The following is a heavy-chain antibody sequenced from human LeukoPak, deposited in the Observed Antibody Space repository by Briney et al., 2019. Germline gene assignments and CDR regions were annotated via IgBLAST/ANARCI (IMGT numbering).Heavy chain of an antibody. CDR3: ARVPRGDYVDY. D-gene: IGHD3-10*01. CDR2: ISYDGSNK. Sequence: GGSLRLSCAASGFTFSSYAMHWVRQAPGKGLEWVAVISYDGSNKYYADSVKGRFTISRDNSKNMLYLQMNSLRAEDTAVYYCARVPRGDYVDYWGQGTLVTVSS. CDR1: GFTFSSYA. J-gene: IGHJ4*02. V-gene: IGHV3-30-3*01.